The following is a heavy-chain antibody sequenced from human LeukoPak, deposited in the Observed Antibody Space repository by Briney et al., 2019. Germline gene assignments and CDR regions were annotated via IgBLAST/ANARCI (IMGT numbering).Heavy chain of an antibody. CDR1: GFTFSSYW. J-gene: IGHJ4*02. CDR2: IKQDGSEK. V-gene: IGHV3-7*01. D-gene: IGHD3-16*01. Sequence: PGGSLRLSCVASGFTFSSYWMSWVRQAPGKGLEWVANIKQDGSEKYYVDSLKGRFTISRDNAKNSLYLQMNSLRAEDTAVYYCARDWGGTVPFDYWGQGTLVTVSS. CDR3: ARDWGGTVPFDY.